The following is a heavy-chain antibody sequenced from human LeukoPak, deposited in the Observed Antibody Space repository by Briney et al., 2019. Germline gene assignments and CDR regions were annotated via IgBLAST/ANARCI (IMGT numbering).Heavy chain of an antibody. Sequence: GGSLRLSCAASGFTFDDYGMSWVRQAPGKGPEWVSGINWNGGSTGYADSVKGRFTISRDNAKNSLYLQMNSLRAEDTAVYYCARIPGYGDYSVYYYYYMDVWGKGTTVTISS. D-gene: IGHD4-17*01. CDR3: ARIPGYGDYSVYYYYYMDV. J-gene: IGHJ6*03. CDR2: INWNGGST. CDR1: GFTFDDYG. V-gene: IGHV3-20*04.